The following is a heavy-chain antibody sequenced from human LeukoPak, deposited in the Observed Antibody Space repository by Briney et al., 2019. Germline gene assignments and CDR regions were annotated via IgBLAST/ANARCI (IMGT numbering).Heavy chain of an antibody. Sequence: GGSLRLSCAASGFTFSSYSMNWVRQAPGKGLEWVSSISSSSSYIYYADSVKGRFTISRDNAKNSLYLQMNSLRAEDTAVYYCARDCGIAGATCGFYYGMDVWGQGTTVTVSS. CDR3: ARDCGIAGATCGFYYGMDV. CDR1: GFTFSSYS. J-gene: IGHJ6*02. CDR2: ISSSSSYI. V-gene: IGHV3-21*01. D-gene: IGHD1-26*01.